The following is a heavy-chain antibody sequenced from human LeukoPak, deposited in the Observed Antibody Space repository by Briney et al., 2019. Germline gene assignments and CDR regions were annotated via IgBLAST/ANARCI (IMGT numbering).Heavy chain of an antibody. V-gene: IGHV1-8*03. D-gene: IGHD3-10*01. Sequence: ASVKVSCKASGYTFTSYDINWVRQATGQGLEWMGWMNPNSGNTGYAQKFQGRVTITADESTSTAYMELSSLRSEDTAVYYCARDLGGSGSSTFDYWGQGTLVTVSS. CDR1: GYTFTSYD. CDR3: ARDLGGSGSSTFDY. J-gene: IGHJ4*02. CDR2: MNPNSGNT.